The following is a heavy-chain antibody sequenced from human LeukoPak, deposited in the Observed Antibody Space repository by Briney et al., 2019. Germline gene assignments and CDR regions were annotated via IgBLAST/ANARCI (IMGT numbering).Heavy chain of an antibody. D-gene: IGHD3-10*01. Sequence: GESLKISCKGSGYKFTNYWIGWVRQAPGQGLEWMGWINPNSSGTNYAQKFQGRVTVTRDTSISTAYLELSRLRSDDTAVYYCAREHGSGGKGIDIWGQGTMVTVSS. CDR1: GYKFTNYW. V-gene: IGHV1-2*02. CDR2: INPNSSGT. J-gene: IGHJ3*02. CDR3: AREHGSGGKGIDI.